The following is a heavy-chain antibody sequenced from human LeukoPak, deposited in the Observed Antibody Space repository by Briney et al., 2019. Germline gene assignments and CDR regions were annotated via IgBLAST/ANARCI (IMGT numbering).Heavy chain of an antibody. Sequence: GGSLRLSCAASGFTFSSYSMNWVRQAPGKGLEWVSSISSSNSYIYYADSVKGRFTISRDNAKNSLYLQMNSLRAEDTALYYCARAGDYYYYMDVWGKGTTVTVSS. D-gene: IGHD3-10*01. CDR1: GFTFSSYS. V-gene: IGHV3-21*04. J-gene: IGHJ6*03. CDR2: ISSSNSYI. CDR3: ARAGDYYYYMDV.